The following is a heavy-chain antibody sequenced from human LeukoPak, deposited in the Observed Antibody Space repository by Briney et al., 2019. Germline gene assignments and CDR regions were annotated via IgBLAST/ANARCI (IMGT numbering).Heavy chain of an antibody. CDR2: ISGSGGST. V-gene: IGHV3-23*01. CDR1: GFTFSSYA. Sequence: GGSLRLSCAASGFTFSSYAMSWVRQAPGKGLEWVSAISGSGGSTYYADSVKGRFTISRDNSKNTLYLQMNSLRAEDTAVYYCASPGSNYYGSGSYQYYFDFWGQGTLVTVFS. D-gene: IGHD3-10*01. J-gene: IGHJ4*02. CDR3: ASPGSNYYGSGSYQYYFDF.